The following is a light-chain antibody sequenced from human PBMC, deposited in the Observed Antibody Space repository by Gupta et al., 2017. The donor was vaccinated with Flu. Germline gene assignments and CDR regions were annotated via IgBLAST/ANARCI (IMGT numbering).Light chain of an antibody. J-gene: IGLJ2*01. CDR2: DVR. Sequence: QSALTQPASVSGSPGQSITISCTGTSSDVGGYNSVSWYQQHPGKAPKLMIYDVRNRPSGVSNRFSGSKSGNAASLTISGLQAEDEAHYYCSSYTTSSTLVFGGGTKLTVL. V-gene: IGLV2-14*03. CDR1: SSDVGGYNS. CDR3: SSYTTSSTLV.